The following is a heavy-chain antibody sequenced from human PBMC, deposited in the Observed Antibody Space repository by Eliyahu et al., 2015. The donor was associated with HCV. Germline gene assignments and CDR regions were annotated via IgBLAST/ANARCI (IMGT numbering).Heavy chain of an antibody. J-gene: IGHJ4*02. V-gene: IGHV3-33*08. CDR3: ATDYKAKGYSNHVIDY. D-gene: IGHD4-11*01. CDR2: IWFDGSDK. Sequence: QVQLVESGGGVVQPGGSLRLSCAASGFXFXXFGMHWVRQAPGXGLEWVXVIWFDGSDKYYADSVKGRFTISRDNSKDTLYLQMNSLRAEDTAVYYCATDYKAKGYSNHVIDYWGQGTLVTVSS. CDR1: GFXFXXFG.